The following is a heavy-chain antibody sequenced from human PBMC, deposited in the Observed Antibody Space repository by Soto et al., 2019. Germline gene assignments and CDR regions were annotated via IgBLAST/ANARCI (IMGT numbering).Heavy chain of an antibody. CDR3: ARDNWGIAAAPPPDYWYFDL. CDR2: IWYDGSNK. CDR1: GFTFSSYG. V-gene: IGHV3-33*01. Sequence: QVQLVESGGGVVQPGRSLRLSCAASGFTFSSYGMHWVRQAPGKGLEWVAVIWYDGSNKYYADSVKGRFTISRDNSKSALYLQMNSLRAEDTAVYYCARDNWGIAAAPPPDYWYFDLWGSGTLVTVSS. D-gene: IGHD6-13*01. J-gene: IGHJ2*01.